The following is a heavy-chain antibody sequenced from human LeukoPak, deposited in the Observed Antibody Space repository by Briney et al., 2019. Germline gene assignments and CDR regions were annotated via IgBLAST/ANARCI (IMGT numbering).Heavy chain of an antibody. J-gene: IGHJ4*02. D-gene: IGHD2-15*01. CDR2: ISSSSSYI. CDR1: AFTFSTYS. CDR3: AEGCSGGSCDSDY. Sequence: GRSLTLSCAASAFTFSTYSMNCVRQPPGKGREWVSSISSSSSYIYYEDSVKGRFTISRDNAKNSLYLQMNSLRAEDTAVYYCAEGCSGGSCDSDYWGQGTLVTVSS. V-gene: IGHV3-21*01.